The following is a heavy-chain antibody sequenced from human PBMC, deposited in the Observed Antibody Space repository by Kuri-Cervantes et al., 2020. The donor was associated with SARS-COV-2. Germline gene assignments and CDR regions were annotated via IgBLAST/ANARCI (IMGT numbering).Heavy chain of an antibody. CDR2: ISYDGSNK. CDR1: GFTFSSYA. CDR3: ARAYTSGVLLWSLLGY. J-gene: IGHJ4*02. D-gene: IGHD3-10*01. Sequence: GGSLRLSCAASGFTFSSYAMHWVRQAPGKGLEWVAVISYDGSNKYYADSVKGRFTISRDNSKNTLYLQMNSLRAEDTAVYYCARAYTSGVLLWSLLGYWGRGTLVTVSS. V-gene: IGHV3-30-3*01.